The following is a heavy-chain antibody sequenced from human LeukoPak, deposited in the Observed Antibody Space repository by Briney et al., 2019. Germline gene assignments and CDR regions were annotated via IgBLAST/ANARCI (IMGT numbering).Heavy chain of an antibody. V-gene: IGHV4-34*01. J-gene: IGHJ4*02. Sequence: SETLSLTCAVYGGSFSGYYWSWIRQPPGKGLEWIREINHSGSTNYNPSLKSRVTISVDTSKNQFSLKLSSVTAADTAVYYCARAVTGSDFDYWGQGTLVTVSS. CDR3: ARAVTGSDFDY. CDR1: GGSFSGYY. D-gene: IGHD7-27*01. CDR2: INHSGST.